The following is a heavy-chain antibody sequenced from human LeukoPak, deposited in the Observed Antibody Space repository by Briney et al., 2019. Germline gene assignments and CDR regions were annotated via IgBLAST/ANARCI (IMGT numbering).Heavy chain of an antibody. CDR3: ASPLAASGLRAFDI. Sequence: SETLSLTCSVSGGSISSSSYHWGWIRQPPGKGLEWIGNIYDSGSSYYNPSLKCRVTISIDTSKNQFSLKLSSVTAADTAVYYCASPLAASGLRAFDIWGQGTMVTVSS. D-gene: IGHD6-25*01. J-gene: IGHJ3*02. V-gene: IGHV4-39*01. CDR2: IYDSGSS. CDR1: GGSISSSSYH.